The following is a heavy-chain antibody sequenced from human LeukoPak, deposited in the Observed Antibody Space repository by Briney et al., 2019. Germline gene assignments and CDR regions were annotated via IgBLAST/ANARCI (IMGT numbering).Heavy chain of an antibody. Sequence: SETLSLTCAVYGGSFSGYHWTWIRQSPGKGLEWIGDINPSGSTYYNPSLKSRLTISVDTSKNQFSLKLRSVTAADTVVYYCARGRHDITMIVVVMTSVSYYLDVWGKGTTVTVS. V-gene: IGHV4-34*01. CDR1: GGSFSGYH. J-gene: IGHJ6*03. CDR2: INPSGST. CDR3: ARGRHDITMIVVVMTSVSYYLDV. D-gene: IGHD3-22*01.